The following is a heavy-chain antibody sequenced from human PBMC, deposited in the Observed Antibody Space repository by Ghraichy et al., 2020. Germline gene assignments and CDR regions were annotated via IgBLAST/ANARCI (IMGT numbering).Heavy chain of an antibody. D-gene: IGHD5-12*01. CDR3: ARAGSGYGGHSYFYGMDV. V-gene: IGHV3-48*02. CDR2: ISSSSTSI. J-gene: IGHJ6*02. CDR1: EFTFSKYG. Sequence: GGSLRLSCAASEFTFSKYGMNWVRQAPGKGLEWISYISSSSTSIYYADSVRGRFTMSRDNANNSLSLQMYSLRDEDTAVYHCARAGSGYGGHSYFYGMDVWDQGTTVTVSS.